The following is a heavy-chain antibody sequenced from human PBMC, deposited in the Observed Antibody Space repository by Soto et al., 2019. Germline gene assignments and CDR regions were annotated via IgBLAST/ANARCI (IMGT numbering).Heavy chain of an antibody. D-gene: IGHD6-13*01. V-gene: IGHV4-59*01. Sequence: SETLSLTCTVSGGSISSYYWSWIRQPPGKGLEWIGYIYYSGSTNYNPSLKSRVTISVDTSKNQFSLKLSSVTAADTAVYYCARRPGIAAAGGDSYYYYGMDVWGQGTTVT. CDR1: GGSISSYY. CDR3: ARRPGIAAAGGDSYYYYGMDV. J-gene: IGHJ6*02. CDR2: IYYSGST.